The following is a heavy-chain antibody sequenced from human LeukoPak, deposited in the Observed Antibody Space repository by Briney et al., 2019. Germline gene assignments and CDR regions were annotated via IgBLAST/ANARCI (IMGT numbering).Heavy chain of an antibody. CDR3: ARDSASDFWSGYYKGGYYYYGMDV. CDR1: GFTPRSYE. Sequence: GGSLRLSCAASGFTPRSYEMNWVRQAPGKGLEWVSYISSSGSTIYYADSVKGGFTISRDNAKNSLYLQMNSLRAEDTAVYYCARDSASDFWSGYYKGGYYYYGMDVWGQGTTVTVSS. V-gene: IGHV3-48*03. CDR2: ISSSGSTI. J-gene: IGHJ6*02. D-gene: IGHD3-3*01.